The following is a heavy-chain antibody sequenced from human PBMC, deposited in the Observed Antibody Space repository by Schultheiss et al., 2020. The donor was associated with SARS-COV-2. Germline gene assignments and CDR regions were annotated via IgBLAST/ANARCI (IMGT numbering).Heavy chain of an antibody. J-gene: IGHJ3*02. CDR2: IYYSGST. D-gene: IGHD3-22*01. Sequence: SQTLSLTCTVSGGSINSGGYYWSWIRQHPGKGLEWIGSIYYSGSTYYNPSLKSRVTISVDTSKNQFSLKLSSVTAADTAVYYCARITMIVVVTTHHDAFDIWGQGTMVTVSS. CDR1: GGSINSGGYY. V-gene: IGHV4-39*01. CDR3: ARITMIVVVTTHHDAFDI.